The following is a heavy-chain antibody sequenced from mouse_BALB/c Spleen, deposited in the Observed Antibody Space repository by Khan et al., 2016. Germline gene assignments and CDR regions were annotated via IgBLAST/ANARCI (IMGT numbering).Heavy chain of an antibody. D-gene: IGHD1-1*01. Sequence: VQLKQSGAELVKPGASVKLSCTASGFNIKNTYMHWVKQRPEQGLEWIGKIDPANGNSKSDPKFQGKATITADTSSNTAYLQLSSLTSEDTAVYYCVRYIFTSTYYAMDYWGQGSSVTVSS. CDR1: GFNIKNTY. CDR2: IDPANGNS. V-gene: IGHV14-3*02. CDR3: VRYIFTSTYYAMDY. J-gene: IGHJ4*01.